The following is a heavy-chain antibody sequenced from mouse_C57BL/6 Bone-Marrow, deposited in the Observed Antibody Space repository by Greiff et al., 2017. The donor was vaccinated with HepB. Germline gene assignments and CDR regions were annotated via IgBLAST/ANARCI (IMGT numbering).Heavy chain of an antibody. D-gene: IGHD1-1*01. V-gene: IGHV1-26*01. Sequence: VQLQQSGPELVKPGASVKISCKASGYTFTDYYMNWVKQSHGKSLEWIGDINPNNGGTSYNQKFKGKATLTVDKSSSTAYMELRSLTSEDSAVYYCARSTGLMDYWGQGTSVTVSS. CDR1: GYTFTDYY. J-gene: IGHJ4*01. CDR3: ARSTGLMDY. CDR2: INPNNGGT.